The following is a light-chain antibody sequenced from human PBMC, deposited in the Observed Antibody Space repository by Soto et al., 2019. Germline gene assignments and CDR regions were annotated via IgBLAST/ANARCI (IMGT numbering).Light chain of an antibody. Sequence: IQLTQSPPSLSASVGDRVTITCRASQGISSYLAWYQQKPGKAPKLLIYAASTLQSGVPSRFSGSGSGTDFTLTISTLQPEDFATYYCQQPNNYPITFGQGTRLEIK. J-gene: IGKJ5*01. CDR1: QGISSY. CDR3: QQPNNYPIT. V-gene: IGKV1-9*01. CDR2: AAS.